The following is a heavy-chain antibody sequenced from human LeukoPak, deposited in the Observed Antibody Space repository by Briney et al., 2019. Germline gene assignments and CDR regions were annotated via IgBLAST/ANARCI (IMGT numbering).Heavy chain of an antibody. CDR1: GFTFSSYG. D-gene: IGHD3-9*01. Sequence: GGSLRLSCAASGFTFSSYGMHWFRQAPGKGLEWVAFIRYDGSIKYYADSVKGRFTISRDNSKNMLYLQMNSLRAEDTAVYYCAKDPYYDILTGYYNVLLFFDYWGQGTLVTVSS. CDR3: AKDPYYDILTGYYNVLLFFDY. J-gene: IGHJ4*02. CDR2: IRYDGSIK. V-gene: IGHV3-30*02.